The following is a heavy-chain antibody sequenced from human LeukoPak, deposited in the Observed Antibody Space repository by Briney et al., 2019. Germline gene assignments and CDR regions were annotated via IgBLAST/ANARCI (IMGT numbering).Heavy chain of an antibody. CDR2: ISSNGGST. D-gene: IGHD5-24*01. CDR3: ARGRDGCNLLSVAV. Sequence: GGSLRLSCAASGFTFSSYAMHWVRQAPGKGLEYVSAISSNGGSTYYANSVKGRFTISRDNSKNTLYLQMGSLRAEDMAVYYCARGRDGCNLLSVAVWGQGTLVTVS. J-gene: IGHJ4*02. V-gene: IGHV3-64*01. CDR1: GFTFSSYA.